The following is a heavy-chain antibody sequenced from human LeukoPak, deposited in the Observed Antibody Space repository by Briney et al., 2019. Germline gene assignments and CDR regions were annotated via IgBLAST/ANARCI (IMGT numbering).Heavy chain of an antibody. V-gene: IGHV1-69*01. J-gene: IGHJ3*02. CDR2: IIPIFGTA. CDR3: ARGTWLQSQAFDI. D-gene: IGHD5-24*01. CDR1: GGTFSSYA. Sequence: GASVKVSCKASGGTFSSYAISWVRQAPGQGLEWMGGIIPIFGTANYAQKFQGRVTITADESTSTAYMEVSSLRSEDTAMYYCARGTWLQSQAFDIWGQGTMVTVSS.